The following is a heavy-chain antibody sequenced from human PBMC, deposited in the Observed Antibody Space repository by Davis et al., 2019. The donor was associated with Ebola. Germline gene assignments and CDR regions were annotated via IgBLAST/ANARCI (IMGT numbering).Heavy chain of an antibody. CDR1: GGSISSYY. CDR3: AGVEYGIAVAGTGDY. Sequence: PAGSLRLSCTVSGGSISSYYWSWIRLPPGKGLEWIGYIYYSGSTNYNPSLKSRVTISVDTSKNQFSLKLSSVTAADTAVYYCAGVEYGIAVAGTGDYWGQGTLVTVSS. CDR2: IYYSGST. D-gene: IGHD6-19*01. V-gene: IGHV4-59*12. J-gene: IGHJ4*02.